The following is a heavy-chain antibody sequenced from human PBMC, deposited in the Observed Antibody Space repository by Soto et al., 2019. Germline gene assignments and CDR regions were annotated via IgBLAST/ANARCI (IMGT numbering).Heavy chain of an antibody. V-gene: IGHV3-23*01. CDR1: GFRFRDYA. J-gene: IGHJ4*02. Sequence: LRLSCAGSGFRFRDYAMGWVRQAPGRGLEWVSFISDGGRSTYYADSVKGRFTISRDNSKNTLYLQLSSLRAEDTAVYYCARESEDLTSNFDYWGQGTLVTVSS. CDR2: ISDGGRST. CDR3: ARESEDLTSNFDY.